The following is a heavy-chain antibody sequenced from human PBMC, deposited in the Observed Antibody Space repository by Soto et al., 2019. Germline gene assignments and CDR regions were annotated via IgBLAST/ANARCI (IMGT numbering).Heavy chain of an antibody. CDR1: GGTFSSYT. CDR2: IIPILGIA. D-gene: IGHD6-6*01. CDR3: ATVFFGSSSSAYFDY. V-gene: IGHV1-69*02. J-gene: IGHJ4*02. Sequence: ASVKVSCKASGGTFSSYTISWVRQAPGQGLEWMGRIIPILGIANYAQKFQGRVTITADKSTSTAYMELSSLRSEDTAVYYCATVFFGSSSSAYFDYWGQGTLVTVSS.